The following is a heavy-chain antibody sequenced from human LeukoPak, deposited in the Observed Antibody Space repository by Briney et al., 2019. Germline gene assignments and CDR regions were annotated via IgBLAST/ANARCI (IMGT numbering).Heavy chain of an antibody. Sequence: PSQTLSLACTVSGGSISSGDYYWSWIRQPPGKGLEWIGYIYYSGSTYYNPALKSRFTISVDTSKNKFSLKLSSVTAADTAVYYCARGVLGSWYVRDWFDPWGQGTLVTVSS. D-gene: IGHD6-13*01. CDR1: GGSISSGDYY. CDR2: IYYSGST. J-gene: IGHJ5*02. CDR3: ARGVLGSWYVRDWFDP. V-gene: IGHV4-30-4*08.